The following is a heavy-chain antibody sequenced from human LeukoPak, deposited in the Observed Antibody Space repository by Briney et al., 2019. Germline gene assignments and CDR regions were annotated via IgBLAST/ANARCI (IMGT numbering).Heavy chain of an antibody. CDR1: GFTFSDYY. J-gene: IGHJ4*02. CDR3: ARTSDSSGYSQPN. Sequence: GSLRLSGAASGFTFSDYYMSWIRQAPGKGLEGVSYISSSGSTIYYADSVKGRFTISRDNAKNSLYLQMNSLRAEDTAVYYCARTSDSSGYSQPNWGQGTLVTVSS. CDR2: ISSSGSTI. V-gene: IGHV3-11*01. D-gene: IGHD3-22*01.